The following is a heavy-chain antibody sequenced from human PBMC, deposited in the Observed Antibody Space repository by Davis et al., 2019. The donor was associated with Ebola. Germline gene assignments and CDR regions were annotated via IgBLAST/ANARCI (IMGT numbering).Heavy chain of an antibody. Sequence: AASVKVSCKASGYTFTTYVINWVRQAPGQGLEWMGWINTNTGNPTYAQGFTGRFVFSLDTSVSTAYLQISSLKAEDTAVYYCARGNDFWSGAFDYWGQGTLVTVSS. CDR3: ARGNDFWSGAFDY. CDR1: GYTFTTYV. D-gene: IGHD3-3*01. J-gene: IGHJ4*02. V-gene: IGHV7-4-1*02. CDR2: INTNTGNP.